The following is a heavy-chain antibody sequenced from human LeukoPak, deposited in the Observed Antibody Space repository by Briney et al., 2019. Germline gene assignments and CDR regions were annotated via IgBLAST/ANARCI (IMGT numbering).Heavy chain of an antibody. CDR3: XXXXXXVTTGWFDP. Sequence: SETLSLTCAVSGGSISSGGYSWSWIRQPPGTGLEWIGYIYHSGSTYYNPSLKSRVTISVDRSKNQFSLKLSSVTAADTAVYYXXXXXXXVTTGWFDPWGQGTLVTVSS. J-gene: IGHJ5*02. CDR1: GGSISSGGYS. D-gene: IGHD4-17*01. CDR2: IYHSGST. V-gene: IGHV4-30-2*01.